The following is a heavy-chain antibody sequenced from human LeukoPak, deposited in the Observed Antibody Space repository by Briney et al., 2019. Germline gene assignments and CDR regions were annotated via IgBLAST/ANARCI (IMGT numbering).Heavy chain of an antibody. D-gene: IGHD2-15*01. CDR1: GFSLTTSGMR. CDR2: IDWDDDK. V-gene: IGHV2-70*04. CDR3: ARGGGSSWIDY. J-gene: IGHJ4*02. Sequence: SGPTLVNPTQTLTLTCTFSGFSLTTSGMRVSWIRQPPGKALEWLARIDWDDDKFYRTSLKTRLTISKDTSKNQVVLTMTNMDPVDTATFYCARGGGSSWIDYWGQGTLVTVSS.